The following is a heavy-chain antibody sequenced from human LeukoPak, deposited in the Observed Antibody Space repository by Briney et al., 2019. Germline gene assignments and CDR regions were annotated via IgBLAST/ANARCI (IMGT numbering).Heavy chain of an antibody. CDR3: AREGAPLYYGMDV. V-gene: IGHV1-18*01. Sequence: GASVTVSCMASGYTFTSYGIRWVRQAPGQGLEWMGWISAYKGNTNYAQKLQGRVTMTTDTSTSTAYMELRSLRSDDTAVYYCAREGAPLYYGMDVWGQGTTVTVSS. J-gene: IGHJ6*02. CDR2: ISAYKGNT. CDR1: GYTFTSYG. D-gene: IGHD1-26*01.